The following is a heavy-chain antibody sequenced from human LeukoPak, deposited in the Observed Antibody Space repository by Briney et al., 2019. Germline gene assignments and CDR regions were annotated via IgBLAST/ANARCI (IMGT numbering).Heavy chain of an antibody. J-gene: IGHJ5*02. Sequence: KASETLSLTCTVSGGSISSGDYYWSWIRQPPGKGLEWIGYIYYSGSTYYNPSLKSRVTISVDTSKNQFSLKLSSVTAADTAVYYCAGGDLWSGYYNGYKWFDPWGQGTLVTVSS. CDR2: IYYSGST. CDR3: AGGDLWSGYYNGYKWFDP. CDR1: GGSISSGDYY. D-gene: IGHD3-3*01. V-gene: IGHV4-30-4*08.